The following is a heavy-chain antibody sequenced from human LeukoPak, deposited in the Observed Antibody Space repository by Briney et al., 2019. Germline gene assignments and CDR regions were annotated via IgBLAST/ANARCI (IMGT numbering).Heavy chain of an antibody. D-gene: IGHD6-19*01. CDR1: GYTFTSYG. Sequence: GASVKVSCKTSGYTFTSYGISWVRQAPGQGLEWMGWTSAYNGNTNYAQKLQGRVTMTTDTSTSTAYMELRSLRSDDTAVYYCARVGIAVAGLPYYFDYWGQGTLVTVSS. CDR3: ARVGIAVAGLPYYFDY. CDR2: TSAYNGNT. V-gene: IGHV1-18*01. J-gene: IGHJ4*02.